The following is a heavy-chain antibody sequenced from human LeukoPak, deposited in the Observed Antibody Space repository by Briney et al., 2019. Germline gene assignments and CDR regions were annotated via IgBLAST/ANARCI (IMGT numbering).Heavy chain of an antibody. D-gene: IGHD2-21*02. V-gene: IGHV3-15*01. CDR1: GFTFTNAW. CDR3: ATATGGDAGGDYYYYYGMDV. Sequence: GGSLRLSCAASGFTFTNAWMSWVRQAPGRGLEWVGRIKSKTDGGTTDYAAPVKGRFTISRDDSENTLYLQMNSLRAEGTAVYYCATATGGDAGGDYYYYYGMDVWGQGTTVTVSS. CDR2: IKSKTDGGTT. J-gene: IGHJ6*02.